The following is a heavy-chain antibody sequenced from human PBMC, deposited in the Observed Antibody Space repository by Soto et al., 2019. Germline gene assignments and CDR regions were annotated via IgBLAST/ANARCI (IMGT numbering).Heavy chain of an antibody. CDR3: ARHNGPLYVGYYYDMDV. V-gene: IGHV4-39*01. Sequence: SETLSLTCTVSGGSISSSSYYWGWIRQPPGKGLECVGTIYYDGSAYYNPSLKSRVTISVDTSKNQFSLKLSSVTAADTAVYYCARHNGPLYVGYYYDMDVWGQGTTVTVSS. D-gene: IGHD3-16*01. CDR1: GGSISSSSYY. CDR2: IYYDGSA. J-gene: IGHJ6*02.